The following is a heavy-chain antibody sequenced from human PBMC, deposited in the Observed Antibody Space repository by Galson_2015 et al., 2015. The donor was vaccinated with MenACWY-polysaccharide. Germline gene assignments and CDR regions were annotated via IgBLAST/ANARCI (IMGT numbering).Heavy chain of an antibody. D-gene: IGHD2-15*01. Sequence: SLRLSCAASGIRFSGSGMHWVRQAPGKGLEWVAVIQYDGTNKVYADSVKGRFTISRDNSRNTLYLEMNSLRAEDTAVYYCAREGSRIVFHAFDTWGQGTTVTVSS. CDR1: GIRFSGSG. V-gene: IGHV3-33*01. CDR2: IQYDGTNK. J-gene: IGHJ3*02. CDR3: AREGSRIVFHAFDT.